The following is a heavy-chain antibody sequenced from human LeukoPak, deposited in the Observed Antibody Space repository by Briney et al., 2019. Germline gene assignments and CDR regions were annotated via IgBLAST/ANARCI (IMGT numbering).Heavy chain of an antibody. CDR3: ARTPEGYCSSTSCQPTDYYYYYGMDV. D-gene: IGHD2-2*01. J-gene: IGHJ6*02. CDR1: GGTFSSYA. CDR2: IIPILGIA. V-gene: IGHV1-69*04. Sequence: GSSVKVSCKASGGTFSSYAISWVRQAPGQGLEWMGRIIPILGIANYVQKFQGRVTITADKSTSTAYMELSSLRSEDTAVYYCARTPEGYCSSTSCQPTDYYYYYGMDVWGQGTTVTVSS.